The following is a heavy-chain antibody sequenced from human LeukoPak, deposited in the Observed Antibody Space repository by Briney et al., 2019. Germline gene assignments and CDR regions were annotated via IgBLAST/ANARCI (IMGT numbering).Heavy chain of an antibody. CDR3: ATSGYSSGLYSY. D-gene: IGHD6-19*01. J-gene: IGHJ4*02. Sequence: GGSLRLSCAASGFTFSSYAMHWVRQAPGKGLEWVAVISYDGSNKYYADSVKGRFTISRDNSKSTLCLQMNSLRAEDTAVYYCATSGYSSGLYSYWGQGTLVTVSS. CDR1: GFTFSSYA. CDR2: ISYDGSNK. V-gene: IGHV3-30-3*01.